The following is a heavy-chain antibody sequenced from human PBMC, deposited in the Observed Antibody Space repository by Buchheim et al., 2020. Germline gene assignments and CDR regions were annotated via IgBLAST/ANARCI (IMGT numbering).Heavy chain of an antibody. J-gene: IGHJ4*02. CDR3: ARRGSESYYNSFDY. V-gene: IGHV4-31*03. D-gene: IGHD3-10*01. Sequence: QVQLHESDPGLVKPSETLSLTCTVSGGSISNTAYYWSWIRQHPVKDLEWIGYIYYSGSTHYNPSLKSRVTISVDTSNNQFSLKLSSVTAADTAVYYCARRGSESYYNSFDYWGQGTL. CDR1: GGSISNTAYY. CDR2: IYYSGST.